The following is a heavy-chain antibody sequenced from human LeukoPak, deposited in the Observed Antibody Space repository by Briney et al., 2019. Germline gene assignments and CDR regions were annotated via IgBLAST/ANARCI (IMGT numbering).Heavy chain of an antibody. V-gene: IGHV3-33*01. CDR1: GFTFSSYG. J-gene: IGHJ3*02. D-gene: IGHD3-9*01. CDR2: IWYDGSNK. Sequence: PGRSLRLSCAASGFTFSSYGMHWVRQAPGKGLEWVAVIWYDGSNKYYADSVKGRFTISRDNSKNTLYLQMNSLRAEDTAVYYCARGRLRYFDWLPKDDAFDIWGQGTMVTVSS. CDR3: ARGRLRYFDWLPKDDAFDI.